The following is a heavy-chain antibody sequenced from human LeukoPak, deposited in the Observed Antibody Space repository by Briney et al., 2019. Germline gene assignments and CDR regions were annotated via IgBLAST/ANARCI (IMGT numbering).Heavy chain of an antibody. V-gene: IGHV3-48*03. D-gene: IGHD6-6*01. Sequence: GGSLRLSXAASGFTFSSYEMNWVRQAPGKGLEWVSYISSSGNTIYYADSVRGRFTISRDNAKNSLYLQMNSLRAEDTAVYYCEPGITAPYFDYWGQGTLVTVSS. CDR3: EPGITAPYFDY. CDR2: ISSSGNTI. J-gene: IGHJ4*02. CDR1: GFTFSSYE.